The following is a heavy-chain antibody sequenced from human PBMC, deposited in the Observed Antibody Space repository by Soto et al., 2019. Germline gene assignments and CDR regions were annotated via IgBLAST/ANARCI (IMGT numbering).Heavy chain of an antibody. J-gene: IGHJ6*02. V-gene: IGHV4-59*01. D-gene: IGHD3-10*01. CDR1: GGSISSYY. Sequence: TSETLSLTCTVSGGSISSYYWSWIRQPPGKGLEWIGYIYYSGSTNYNPSLKSRVTISVDTSKNQFSLKLSSVTAADTAVYYCARVTGLLWFGELLESGGMDVWGQGTTVTVSS. CDR3: ARVTGLLWFGELLESGGMDV. CDR2: IYYSGST.